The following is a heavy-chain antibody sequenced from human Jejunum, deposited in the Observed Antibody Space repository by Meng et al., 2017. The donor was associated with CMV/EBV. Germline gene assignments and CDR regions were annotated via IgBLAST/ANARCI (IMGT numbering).Heavy chain of an antibody. CDR3: ARDRYCTNGVCYTHFDS. V-gene: IGHV3-11*06. D-gene: IGHD2-8*01. CDR2: VSSVSSYT. J-gene: IGHJ4*02. Sequence: QVESVEFGGGLVNPGGALSLSCAASGFTFDDDYMNWIRQAPGKGLEWVSSVSSVSSYTNYADSVKGRFTISRDNAKNSLYLQMNSLRAEDTAVYYCARDRYCTNGVCYTHFDSWGQGTLVTVSS. CDR1: GFTFDDDY.